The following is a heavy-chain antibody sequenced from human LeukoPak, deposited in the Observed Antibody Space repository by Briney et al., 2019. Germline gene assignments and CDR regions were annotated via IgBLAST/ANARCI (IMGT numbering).Heavy chain of an antibody. D-gene: IGHD3-22*01. CDR1: GFTFSSYG. CDR3: ARGGVDYYDSSGYYFSYFDY. J-gene: IGHJ4*02. CDR2: IWYDGGNK. Sequence: GGSLRLSCAASGFTFSSYGMHWVRQAPGKGLEWVAVIWYDGGNKYYADSVKGRFTISRDNSKNTLYLQMNSLRAEDTAVYYCARGGVDYYDSSGYYFSYFDYWGQGTLVTVSS. V-gene: IGHV3-33*01.